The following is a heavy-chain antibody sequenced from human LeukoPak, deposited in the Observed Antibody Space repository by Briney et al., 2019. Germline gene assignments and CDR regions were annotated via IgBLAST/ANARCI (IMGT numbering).Heavy chain of an antibody. CDR1: GYTFTGYY. D-gene: IGHD3-10*01. CDR2: INPNSGGT. Sequence: ASVKVSCKASGYTFTGYYMHWVRQAPGQGLEWMGWINPNSGGTNYAQKFQGWATMTRDTSISTAYMELSRLRSDDTAVYYCARYGFGELPGYGMDVWGKGTTVTVSS. J-gene: IGHJ6*04. V-gene: IGHV1-2*04. CDR3: ARYGFGELPGYGMDV.